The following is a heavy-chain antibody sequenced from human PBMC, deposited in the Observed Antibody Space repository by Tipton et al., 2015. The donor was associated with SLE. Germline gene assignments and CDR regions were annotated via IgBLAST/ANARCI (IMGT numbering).Heavy chain of an antibody. CDR2: INHSGRT. CDR1: GGSFSGYY. CDR3: AREIGAFDI. V-gene: IGHV4-34*01. Sequence: LRLSCAVYGGSFSGYYWSWIRQPPGRGLEWIGEINHSGRTNYKSSLKSRVTISVDTSKNQFSLKLSSVTAADTAVYYCAREIGAFDIWGQGTMVTVSS. J-gene: IGHJ3*02.